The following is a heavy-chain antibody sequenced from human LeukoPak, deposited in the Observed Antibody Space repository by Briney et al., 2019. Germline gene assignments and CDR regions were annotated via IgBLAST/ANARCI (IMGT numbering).Heavy chain of an antibody. V-gene: IGHV1-2*02. J-gene: IGHJ3*02. CDR2: INPNSGGT. CDR1: GYTFTGYY. D-gene: IGHD3-9*01. CDR3: ARAEANYDILTGYYAGDAFDI. Sequence: ASVKVSCKASGYTFTGYYMHWVRQAPGQGLEWMGWINPNSGGTNYAQKFQGRVTMTRDTSISTAYMELSRLRSDDTAVYYCARAEANYDILTGYYAGDAFDIWGQGTMVTVSS.